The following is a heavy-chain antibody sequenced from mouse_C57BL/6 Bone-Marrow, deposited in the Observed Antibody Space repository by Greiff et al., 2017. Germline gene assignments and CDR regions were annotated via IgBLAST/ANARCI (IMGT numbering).Heavy chain of an antibody. J-gene: IGHJ4*01. CDR2: IDPSDSYT. V-gene: IGHV1-69*01. CDR3: ARTPFYDYDWYYAMDY. D-gene: IGHD2-4*01. Sequence: VQLQQPGAELVMPGASVKLSCKASGYTFTSYWMHWVKQRPGQGLEWIGEIDPSDSYTNYNQKFKGKSTLTVDKSSSTAYMQLSRLTSEDSAVYYCARTPFYDYDWYYAMDYWGQGTSVTVSS. CDR1: GYTFTSYW.